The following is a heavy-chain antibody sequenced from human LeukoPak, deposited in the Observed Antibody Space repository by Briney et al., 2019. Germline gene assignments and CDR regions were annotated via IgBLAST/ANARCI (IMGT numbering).Heavy chain of an antibody. CDR3: VVSYLYAFDI. CDR1: GFTFSSYA. Sequence: GGSLRLSCSASGFTFSSYAMHWVRQTPGKGLEYVSAISSNGGSTYYADSVKGRFTISRDNYKNTLNLQMSSLRAEDTAVYYCVVSYLYAFDIWGQGTMVTVSS. CDR2: ISSNGGST. J-gene: IGHJ3*02. V-gene: IGHV3-64D*09. D-gene: IGHD5-18*01.